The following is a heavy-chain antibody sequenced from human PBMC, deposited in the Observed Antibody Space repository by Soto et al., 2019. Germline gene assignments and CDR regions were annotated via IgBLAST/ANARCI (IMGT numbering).Heavy chain of an antibody. CDR2: IYYSGST. Sequence: SETLSLTCTVSGGSFSIYYWSWIRQHPGKGLEWIGYIYYSGSTYYNPSLKSRVTISVDTSKNQFSLKLSSVTAADTAVYYCAIYDSSGSRGFQHWGQGTLVTVSS. CDR1: GGSFSIYY. D-gene: IGHD3-22*01. J-gene: IGHJ1*01. CDR3: AIYDSSGSRGFQH. V-gene: IGHV4-59*06.